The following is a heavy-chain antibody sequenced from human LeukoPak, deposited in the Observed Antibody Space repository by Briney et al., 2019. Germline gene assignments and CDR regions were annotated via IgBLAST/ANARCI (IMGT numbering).Heavy chain of an antibody. CDR3: ARDLNAFDI. CDR2: ISSSSSYI. CDR1: GFTFSVYG. Sequence: GGSLRLSCAASGFTFSVYGLNWVRQAPGKGLEWVSSISSSSSYIYYGDSVKGRFTISRDNAKNSLYLQMTSLRAEDTAVYYCARDLNAFDIWGQGTMVTVSS. V-gene: IGHV3-21*06. J-gene: IGHJ3*02.